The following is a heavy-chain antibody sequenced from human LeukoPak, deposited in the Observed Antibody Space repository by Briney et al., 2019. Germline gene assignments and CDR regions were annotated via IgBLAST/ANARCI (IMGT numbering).Heavy chain of an antibody. J-gene: IGHJ4*02. CDR2: MGTVGDT. CDR3: ARDLFY. V-gene: IGHV3-13*01. Sequence: GGSLRLSFAASGFTFSSYDLHWVRQATGKGLDGVSAMGTVGDTYYPHSVNGGFTISRENAKNSLYLQMNSVRAAGTAVYYCARDLFYWGQGTLVPVPS. CDR1: GFTFSSYD.